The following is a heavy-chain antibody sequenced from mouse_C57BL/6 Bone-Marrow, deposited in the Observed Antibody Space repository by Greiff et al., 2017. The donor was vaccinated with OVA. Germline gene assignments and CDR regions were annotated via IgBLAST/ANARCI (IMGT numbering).Heavy chain of an antibody. D-gene: IGHD1-1*01. CDR3: ARSGYGSSLWYFDV. CDR2: IFPGSGST. V-gene: IGHV1-75*01. Sequence: QVQLQQSGPELVKPGASVKISCKASGYTFTDYYINWVKQRPGQGLEWIGWIFPGSGSTYYNEKFKGKATLTVDKSSSTAYMLLSSLTSEDSAVYFCARSGYGSSLWYFDVWGTGTTVTVSS. J-gene: IGHJ1*03. CDR1: GYTFTDYY.